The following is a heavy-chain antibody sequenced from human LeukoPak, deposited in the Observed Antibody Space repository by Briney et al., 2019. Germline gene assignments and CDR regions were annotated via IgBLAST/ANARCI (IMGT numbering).Heavy chain of an antibody. D-gene: IGHD1-1*01. Sequence: ASVKVSCKASGYTFTGYYMHWVRQAPGQGLEWMGWIDPNSGGTNYVEKFLGRVTMTRDTSMSTAYVELSRLRSDDTAVYYCARGWDNWDYWGQGTLVTVSS. CDR2: IDPNSGGT. J-gene: IGHJ4*02. CDR1: GYTFTGYY. V-gene: IGHV1-2*02. CDR3: ARGWDNWDY.